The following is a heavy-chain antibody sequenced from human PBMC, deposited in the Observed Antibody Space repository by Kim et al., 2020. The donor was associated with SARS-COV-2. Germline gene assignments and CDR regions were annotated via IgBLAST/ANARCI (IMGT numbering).Heavy chain of an antibody. CDR3: ARRGAAASGLDY. Sequence: GESLKISCKGFGYTFTSYWIAWVRQMPGKGLEWMGIIYCGNSDTIYSPSFQGQVTLSVDRSINSAFLQWSSLEASDTATYYCARRGAAASGLDYWGQGTRVTVSS. D-gene: IGHD6-13*01. CDR1: GYTFTSYW. V-gene: IGHV5-51*01. CDR2: IYCGNSDT. J-gene: IGHJ4*02.